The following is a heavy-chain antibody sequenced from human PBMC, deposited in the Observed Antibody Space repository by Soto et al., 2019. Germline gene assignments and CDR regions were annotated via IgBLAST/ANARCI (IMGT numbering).Heavy chain of an antibody. D-gene: IGHD3-16*02. V-gene: IGHV3-23*01. CDR3: AKDFTYYDYIWGSYRRPHDAFDI. J-gene: IGHJ3*02. CDR1: GFTFSSYA. Sequence: EVQLLESGGGLVQPGGSLRLSCAASGFTFSSYAMSWVRQAPGKGLEWVSAISGSGGSTYYADSVKGRFTISRDNSKNTLYLQMNSMRAEDTAVYYCAKDFTYYDYIWGSYRRPHDAFDIWGQGTMVTVSS. CDR2: ISGSGGST.